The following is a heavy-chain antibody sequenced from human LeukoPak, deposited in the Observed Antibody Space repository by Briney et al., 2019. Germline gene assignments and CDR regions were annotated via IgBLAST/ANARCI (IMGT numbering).Heavy chain of an antibody. D-gene: IGHD3-10*01. CDR3: AKDHTPFGSGSYSTRYYGMDV. V-gene: IGHV3-23*01. J-gene: IGHJ6*02. Sequence: GGSLRLSCADSGFTFSSYAMSWVRQAPGKGLEWVSVITGSSASTDYADSVKGRFAISRDNSKTTLYLQMNSLRAEDTAVYFCAKDHTPFGSGSYSTRYYGMDVWGQGTTVIVSS. CDR1: GFTFSSYA. CDR2: ITGSSAST.